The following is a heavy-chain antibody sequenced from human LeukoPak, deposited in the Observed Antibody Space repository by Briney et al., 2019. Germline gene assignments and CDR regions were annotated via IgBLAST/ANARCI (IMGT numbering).Heavy chain of an antibody. Sequence: GESLKISCKGSGYSFTSYWIGWVRQMPGKGLEWMGIIYPGDSDPRYSPSFQGQVTISADKSISTAYLQWSSLKASDTAMYYCARRREYSGYILDYWGQGTLVTVSS. CDR1: GYSFTSYW. CDR2: IYPGDSDP. D-gene: IGHD5-12*01. J-gene: IGHJ4*02. V-gene: IGHV5-51*01. CDR3: ARRREYSGYILDY.